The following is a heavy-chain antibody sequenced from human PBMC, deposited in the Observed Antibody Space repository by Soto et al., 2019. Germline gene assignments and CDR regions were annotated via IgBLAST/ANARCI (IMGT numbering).Heavy chain of an antibody. D-gene: IGHD6-13*01. CDR1: GFTFSSYD. V-gene: IGHV3-13*01. CDR3: ARGVAAAADGGPIWFDP. CDR2: IGTAGDT. J-gene: IGHJ5*02. Sequence: GGSLRLSCAASGFTFSSYDMHWVRQATGKGLEWVSAIGTAGDTYYPGSVKGRFTISRENAKNSLYLQMNSLRAEDTAVYYCARGVAAAADGGPIWFDPWGQGTLVTVSS.